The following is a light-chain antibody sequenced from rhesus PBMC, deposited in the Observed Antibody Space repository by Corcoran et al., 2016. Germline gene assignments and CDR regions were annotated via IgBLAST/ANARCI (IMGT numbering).Light chain of an antibody. Sequence: DIVMTQTPLSLPVTPGEPASISCRSSQNLLHSNGNTYLDWYLQKPGQSPRLLFYKVTNRESGGPDRFSGSGSGTDFTLKISRVEPEDVGVYYCMQSTKDPFTFGPGTKLDIK. V-gene: IGKV2S2*01. CDR3: MQSTKDPFT. J-gene: IGKJ3*01. CDR2: KVT. CDR1: QNLLHSNGNTY.